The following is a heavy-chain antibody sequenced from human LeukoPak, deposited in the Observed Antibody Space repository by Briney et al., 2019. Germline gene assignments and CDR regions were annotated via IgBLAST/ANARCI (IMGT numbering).Heavy chain of an antibody. CDR3: AREIPRITMVRGAAGAFDI. Sequence: SQTLSLTCTVSGGSISSGGYYWSWIRQHPGKGLEWIGYIYYSGSTYYNPSLKSRVTISVDTSKNQFSLELSSVTAADTAVYYCAREIPRITMVRGAAGAFDIWGQGTMVTVSS. CDR2: IYYSGST. J-gene: IGHJ3*02. D-gene: IGHD3-10*01. CDR1: GGSISSGGYY. V-gene: IGHV4-31*03.